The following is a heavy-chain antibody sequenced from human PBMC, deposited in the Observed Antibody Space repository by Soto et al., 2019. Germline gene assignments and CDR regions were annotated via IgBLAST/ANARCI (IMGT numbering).Heavy chain of an antibody. CDR2: MNPNSGNT. CDR3: ARGQEYVGAFDI. D-gene: IGHD3-16*01. J-gene: IGHJ3*02. CDR1: GYTFISSD. Sequence: QVQLVQSGAEVKKPGASVKVSCKASGYTFISSDINWVRPATGQGLEWMGWMNPNSGNTGYAQKFQGRVTMTRNTSISPAYMELSSLRAEDTAVYYCARGQEYVGAFDIWGQGTMVTVSS. V-gene: IGHV1-8*01.